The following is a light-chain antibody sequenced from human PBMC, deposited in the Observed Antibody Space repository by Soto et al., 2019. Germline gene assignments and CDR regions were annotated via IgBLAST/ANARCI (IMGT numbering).Light chain of an antibody. Sequence: DIQMTQSPSTLSASVGDRVTITCRASQSISNWLAWYQQKPGKAPKVLIYEASSLETGVPSRFSGSGSGTEFTLTISSLQPDDFATYYCQQYHSSWTFGQGTRVEIK. CDR3: QQYHSSWT. CDR2: EAS. J-gene: IGKJ1*01. V-gene: IGKV1-5*03. CDR1: QSISNW.